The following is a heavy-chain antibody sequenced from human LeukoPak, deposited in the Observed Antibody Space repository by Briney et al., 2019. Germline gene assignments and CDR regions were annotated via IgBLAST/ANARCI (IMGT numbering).Heavy chain of an antibody. J-gene: IGHJ4*02. V-gene: IGHV3-23*01. CDR1: GFTFSSYA. Sequence: GGSLTLACAASGFTFSSYAMSWVRQAPGGGLEWVSEISGSGGSTYYADSGKGRFALPRDNTKNTLYLQMNSLRAEDTAVYYCAGSSSGEYYFDYWGQGTLVTVSA. CDR3: AGSSSGEYYFDY. D-gene: IGHD6-6*01. CDR2: ISGSGGST.